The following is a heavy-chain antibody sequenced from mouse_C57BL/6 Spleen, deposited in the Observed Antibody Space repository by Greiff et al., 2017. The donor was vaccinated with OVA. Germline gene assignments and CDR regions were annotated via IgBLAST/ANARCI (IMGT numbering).Heavy chain of an antibody. Sequence: VQLQQSGPELVKPGASVKISCKASGYTFTDYYMNWVKQSHGKSLEWIGDINPNNGGTSYNQKFKGKATLTVDKSSSTAYMELRSLTSEDSAVYYCARVLRRGAMDYWGQGTSVTVSS. V-gene: IGHV1-26*01. CDR3: ARVLRRGAMDY. J-gene: IGHJ4*01. D-gene: IGHD1-1*01. CDR1: GYTFTDYY. CDR2: INPNNGGT.